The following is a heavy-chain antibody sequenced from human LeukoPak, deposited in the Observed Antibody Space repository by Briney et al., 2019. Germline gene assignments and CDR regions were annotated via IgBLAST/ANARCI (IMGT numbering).Heavy chain of an antibody. CDR3: ARLGYYDSSGYYFPAFDY. D-gene: IGHD3-22*01. Sequence: SETLSLTCTVSGGSISSYYWSCIRQPPGKGLEGIGYIYYSGSTNYNPSLKSRVTISVDTSKNQFSLKLSSVPAADTAVYYCARLGYYDSSGYYFPAFDYWGQGTLVTV. J-gene: IGHJ4*02. V-gene: IGHV4-59*01. CDR1: GGSISSYY. CDR2: IYYSGST.